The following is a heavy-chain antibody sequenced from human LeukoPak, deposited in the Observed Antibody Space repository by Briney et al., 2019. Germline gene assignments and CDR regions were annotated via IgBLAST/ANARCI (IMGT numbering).Heavy chain of an antibody. D-gene: IGHD6-19*01. CDR1: GFTFSSYW. CDR3: ARVVQWLVYYGMDV. CDR2: INSDGSTT. J-gene: IGHJ6*02. Sequence: PGGSLRLSYVASGFTFSSYWMHWVRQGPGKGLVWVSRINSDGSTTSYADSVKGQFTISRDNAKNTLYLQMNSLRAEDTAVYYCARVVQWLVYYGMDVWGQGTTVTASS. V-gene: IGHV3-74*01.